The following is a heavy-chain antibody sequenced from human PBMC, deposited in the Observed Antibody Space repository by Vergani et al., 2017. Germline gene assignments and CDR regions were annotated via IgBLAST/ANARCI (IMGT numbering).Heavy chain of an antibody. CDR2: TWYEGNNN. Sequence: QGQLAQSGGGLVKRGGSLRLSCTPSSFKLGDYGMHWVRQAPGRGLEWVSMTWYEGNNNYYADSVKGRFTISKDISKNTLYLQMNSLRGDDTAVYYCARETRDTPSSLDYWGQGTLVTVSS. D-gene: IGHD5-24*01. CDR3: ARETRDTPSSLDY. V-gene: IGHV3-33*01. J-gene: IGHJ4*02. CDR1: SFKLGDYG.